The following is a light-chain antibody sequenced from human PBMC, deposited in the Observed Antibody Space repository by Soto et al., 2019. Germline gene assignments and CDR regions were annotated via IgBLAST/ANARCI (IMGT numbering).Light chain of an antibody. CDR2: DAS. CDR3: QQYNSYYPWT. J-gene: IGKJ1*01. Sequence: VIWMTQSPSLLSASTGDRVTISCRMSKGISSYLAWYQQKPGKAPKLLIYDASSLESGVPSRLSGSGSGTEFTLTISSLQPHDVATNYCQQYNSYYPWTFGQGTKVDIK. CDR1: KGISSY. V-gene: IGKV1D-8*03.